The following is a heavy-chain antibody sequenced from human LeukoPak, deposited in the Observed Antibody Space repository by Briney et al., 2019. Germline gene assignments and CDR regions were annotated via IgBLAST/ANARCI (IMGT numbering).Heavy chain of an antibody. CDR1: GFTFSSYG. J-gene: IGHJ4*02. CDR3: AKDETRGYSGYDLDY. CDR2: IWYDGSNK. Sequence: PGRSLRLSCAASGFTFSSYGMHWVRQAPGKGLEWVAVIWYDGSNKYYADSVKGRFTISRDNSKNTLYLQMNSLRAEDTAVYYCAKDETRGYSGYDLDYWGQGTLVTVSS. V-gene: IGHV3-33*06. D-gene: IGHD5-12*01.